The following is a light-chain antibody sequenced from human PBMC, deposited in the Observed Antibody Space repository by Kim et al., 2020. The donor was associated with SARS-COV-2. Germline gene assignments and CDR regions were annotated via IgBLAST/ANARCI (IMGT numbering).Light chain of an antibody. Sequence: ASFGDRVTRTFRASQVINNALAWYQQRPGKAPQLLIYDASTLQTGVPSRFSGGGSGADFTLTISSLQAEDFATYFCQQFYNYPLTFGGGTKVDIK. J-gene: IGKJ4*01. V-gene: IGKV1D-13*01. CDR3: QQFYNYPLT. CDR1: QVINNA. CDR2: DAS.